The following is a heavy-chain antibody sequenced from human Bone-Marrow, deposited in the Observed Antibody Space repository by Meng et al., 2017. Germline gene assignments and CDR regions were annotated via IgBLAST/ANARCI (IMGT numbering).Heavy chain of an antibody. J-gene: IGHJ4*02. D-gene: IGHD2-21*01. CDR2: INPKSGDT. V-gene: IGHV1-2*02. CDR1: GYTFTGHY. CDR3: ARRVSTVGDLDY. Sequence: QVQLVQSGAEVQNPGASVKVSCKSSGYTFTGHYIYWVRQAPGQGLEWMGWINPKSGDTKYAQNFQGRVTLTRDTSISTAHMELSRLSSDDTAVYYCARRVSTVGDLDYWGQGTLVTVS.